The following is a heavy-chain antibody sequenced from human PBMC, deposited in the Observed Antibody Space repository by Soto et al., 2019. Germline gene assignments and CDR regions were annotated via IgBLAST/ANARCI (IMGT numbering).Heavy chain of an antibody. CDR2: IKANSGGT. D-gene: IGHD2-15*01. V-gene: IGHV1-2*02. CDR1: VFSVDT. CDR3: ASPRSGQSTDLGY. J-gene: IGHJ4*02. Sequence: ASVKVSCKASVFSVDTIHWVRRAPGQGLEWMGWIKANSGGTNYAQKFQGRVTMTRDTSITTAYMELSSLTSDDTAVYYCASPRSGQSTDLGYWGQGTVVTVSS.